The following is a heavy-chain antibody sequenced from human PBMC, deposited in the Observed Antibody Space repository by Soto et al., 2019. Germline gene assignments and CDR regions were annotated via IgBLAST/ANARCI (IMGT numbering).Heavy chain of an antibody. CDR3: ASHVRSFCDY. CDR1: GFTFSSYA. J-gene: IGHJ4*02. V-gene: IGHV3-30-3*01. CDR2: ISYDGSNK. Sequence: GGSLRLSCAASGFTFSSYAMHWVRQAPGKGLEWVAVISYDGSNKYYADSVKGRFTISRDNSKNTPYLQMNSLRAEDTAVYYCASHVRSFCDYWGQGTLVTVSS.